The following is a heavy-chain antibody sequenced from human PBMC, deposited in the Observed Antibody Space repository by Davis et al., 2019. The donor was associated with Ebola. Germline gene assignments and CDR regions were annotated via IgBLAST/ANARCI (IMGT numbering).Heavy chain of an antibody. Sequence: AASVKVSCKVSGGTFSSYAISWVRQAPGQGLEWMGGIIPIFGTANYAQKFQGRVTITADESTSTAYMELSSLRSEDTAVYYCARGGAIWGSYRHFDYWGQGTLVTVSS. CDR2: IIPIFGTA. D-gene: IGHD3-16*02. CDR1: GGTFSSYA. CDR3: ARGGAIWGSYRHFDY. J-gene: IGHJ4*02. V-gene: IGHV1-69*13.